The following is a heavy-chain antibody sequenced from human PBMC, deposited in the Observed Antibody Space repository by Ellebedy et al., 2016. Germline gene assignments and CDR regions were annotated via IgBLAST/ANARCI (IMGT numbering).Heavy chain of an antibody. D-gene: IGHD2-15*01. J-gene: IGHJ4*02. CDR2: ISYDGSNK. CDR3: ARGGVVVAATPWY. V-gene: IGHV3-30*03. Sequence: GGSLRLSCAASGFTFSSYGMHWVRQAPGKGLEWVAVISYDGSNKYYADSVKGRFTISRDNSKNTLYLQMNSLRAEDTAVYYCARGGVVVAATPWYWGQGTLVTVSS. CDR1: GFTFSSYG.